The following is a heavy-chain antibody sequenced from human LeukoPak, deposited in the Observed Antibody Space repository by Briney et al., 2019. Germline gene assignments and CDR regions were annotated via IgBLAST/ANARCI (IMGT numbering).Heavy chain of an antibody. V-gene: IGHV4-59*08. CDR3: ARLRGGGYAFDY. Sequence: SETLSLTCTVSGGSISSYYWSWIRQPPGKGLEWIGYIYYSGSTNYNPSLKSRVTISLDTSKNQFSLKLSSVTAADTAVYYCARLRGGGYAFDYWGQGTLVTVSS. CDR2: IYYSGST. D-gene: IGHD5-12*01. J-gene: IGHJ4*02. CDR1: GGSISSYY.